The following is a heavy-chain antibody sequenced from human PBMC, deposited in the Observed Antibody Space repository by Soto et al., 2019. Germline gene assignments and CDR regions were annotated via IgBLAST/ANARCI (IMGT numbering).Heavy chain of an antibody. D-gene: IGHD3-22*01. J-gene: IGHJ3*02. V-gene: IGHV4-31*03. CDR1: GGSISSGGYY. Sequence: SETLSLTCTVSGGSISSGGYYWSWIRQHPGKGLEWIGYIYYSGSTYYNPSLKSRVTISVDTSKNQFSLKLSSVTAAETAVYYCARTNYYDSSGYWEPDAFDIWGQGKMVTVSS. CDR3: ARTNYYDSSGYWEPDAFDI. CDR2: IYYSGST.